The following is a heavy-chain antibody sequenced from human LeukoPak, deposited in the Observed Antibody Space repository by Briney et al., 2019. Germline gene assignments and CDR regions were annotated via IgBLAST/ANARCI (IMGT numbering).Heavy chain of an antibody. D-gene: IGHD2-8*02. CDR2: ISSSGGST. CDR3: ARRASSGGNDY. V-gene: IGHV3-23*01. Sequence: GGSLRLSCAASGFVFRSYAMSWVRQAPGKGLEWVSGISSSGGSTYHADSVRGRFTISRDNSKNTQYLQMNSLRVEDTAVYYCARRASSGGNDYWGQGTLVTVSS. J-gene: IGHJ4*02. CDR1: GFVFRSYA.